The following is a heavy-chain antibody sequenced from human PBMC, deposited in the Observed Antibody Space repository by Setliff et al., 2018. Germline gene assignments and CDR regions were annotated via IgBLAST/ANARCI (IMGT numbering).Heavy chain of an antibody. V-gene: IGHV1-69*06. CDR1: GGTFSSYD. CDR2: IIPIFGTA. D-gene: IGHD2-2*01. J-gene: IGHJ3*02. Sequence: SVKVSCKASGGTFSSYDISWVRQAPGQGLEWMGRIIPIFGTANYAQKFQGRVTITADKSTSTAYMELSRLRSEDTAVYYCARVLFHCSSTSCYLDAFDIWGQGTMVTVS. CDR3: ARVLFHCSSTSCYLDAFDI.